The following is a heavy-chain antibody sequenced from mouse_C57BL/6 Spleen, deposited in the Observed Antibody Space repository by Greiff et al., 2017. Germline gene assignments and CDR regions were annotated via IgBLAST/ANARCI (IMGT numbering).Heavy chain of an antibody. D-gene: IGHD2-3*01. Sequence: QVQLQQSGAELVKPGASVKISCKVSGYAFSSYWMNWVKQRPGKGLEWIGQIYPGDGDTNYNGKFKGKATLTADKSSSTAYMQLSSLTSEDSAVYFCARSGDGYYSYAMDYWGQGTSVTVSS. V-gene: IGHV1-80*01. CDR1: GYAFSSYW. CDR3: ARSGDGYYSYAMDY. CDR2: IYPGDGDT. J-gene: IGHJ4*01.